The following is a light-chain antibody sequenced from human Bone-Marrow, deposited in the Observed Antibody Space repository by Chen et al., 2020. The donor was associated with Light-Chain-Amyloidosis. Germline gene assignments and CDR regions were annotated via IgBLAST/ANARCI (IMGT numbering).Light chain of an antibody. CDR1: SSDVGTYNL. CDR2: EAK. Sequence: QSALTKPASVSWYPGQSITISCTGSSSDVGTYNLVSWYQHHPGKAPKLIIYEAKKRPSGVSNRFSGSRSGYTASLTISGLQAEDEADYYCCSYAGRGKMFGGGTKLTVL. V-gene: IGLV2-23*01. CDR3: CSYAGRGKM. J-gene: IGLJ3*02.